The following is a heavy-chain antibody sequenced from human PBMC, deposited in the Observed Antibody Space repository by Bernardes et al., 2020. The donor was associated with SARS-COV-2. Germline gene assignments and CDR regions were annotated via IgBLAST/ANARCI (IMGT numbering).Heavy chain of an antibody. V-gene: IGHV1-24*01. CDR1: GYTLTELS. CDR3: ATGWTIFGVVTSYYYYYGMDV. J-gene: IGHJ6*02. D-gene: IGHD3-3*01. CDR2: FDPEDGET. Sequence: ASVKVSCKVSGYTLTELSMHWVRQAPGKGLEWMGGFDPEDGETIYVQKFQGRVTMTEDTSTDTANMELSSLRSEDTAVYYCATGWTIFGVVTSYYYYYGMDVWGQGTTVTVSS.